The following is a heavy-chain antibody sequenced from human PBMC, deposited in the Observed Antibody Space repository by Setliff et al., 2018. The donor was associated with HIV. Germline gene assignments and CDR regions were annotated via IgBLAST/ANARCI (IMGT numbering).Heavy chain of an antibody. J-gene: IGHJ4*02. CDR3: ARQPHGTTSSYELDY. V-gene: IGHV4-39*01. Sequence: SDTLSLTCTVSGGSISSSSYYWGWIRQPPGKGLEWIGSIYYSGSTYYNPSLKSRVTISVDTSKNQFSLKLSSVTAADTAVYYCARQPHGTTSSYELDYCGQGTLVTVSS. D-gene: IGHD1-1*01. CDR1: GGSISSSSYY. CDR2: IYYSGST.